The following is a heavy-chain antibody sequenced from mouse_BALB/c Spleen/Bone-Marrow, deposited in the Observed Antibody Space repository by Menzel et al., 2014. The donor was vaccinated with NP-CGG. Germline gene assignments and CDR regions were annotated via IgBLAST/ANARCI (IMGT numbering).Heavy chain of an antibody. CDR1: GFSLSRYS. V-gene: IGHV2-6-4*01. CDR3: ATYGNYVGYAMDY. D-gene: IGHD2-10*02. Sequence: VNLVESGPGLVAPSQSLSITCTVSGFSLSRYSVHWVRQPPGKGLEWLGMIWGGGSTDYNSALKSRLSISKDNSKSQVFLKMNSLQTDDTAMYYCATYGNYVGYAMDYRGQGTSVTVSS. J-gene: IGHJ4*01. CDR2: IWGGGST.